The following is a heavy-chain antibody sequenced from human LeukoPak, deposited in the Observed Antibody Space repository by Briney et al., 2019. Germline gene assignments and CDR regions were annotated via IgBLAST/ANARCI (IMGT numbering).Heavy chain of an antibody. V-gene: IGHV3-48*03. Sequence: GGSLRLSCAASGFTFSAYEMNWVRQAPGKGLEWVSYISSSGSTIYYADSVKGRFTISRDNAKNSLYLQMNSLRAEDTAVYYCAELGITMIGGVWGKGTTVTISS. CDR3: AELGITMIGGV. J-gene: IGHJ6*04. CDR2: ISSSGSTI. CDR1: GFTFSAYE. D-gene: IGHD3-10*02.